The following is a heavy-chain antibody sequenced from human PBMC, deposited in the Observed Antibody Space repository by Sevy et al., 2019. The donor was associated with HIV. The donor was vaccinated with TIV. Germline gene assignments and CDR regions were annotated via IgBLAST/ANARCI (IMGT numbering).Heavy chain of an antibody. Sequence: GGSLRLSCAASGFTFSTYWMSWVRQAPGKGLEWVATMNQDGSEKYYVHSVKGRFTISRDNAQNSLYLQRNSLRAEDTAVYYCVREGVGGFSYSLDCWGQGTLVTVSS. CDR3: VREGVGGFSYSLDC. D-gene: IGHD5-18*01. J-gene: IGHJ4*02. CDR1: GFTFSTYW. V-gene: IGHV3-7*01. CDR2: MNQDGSEK.